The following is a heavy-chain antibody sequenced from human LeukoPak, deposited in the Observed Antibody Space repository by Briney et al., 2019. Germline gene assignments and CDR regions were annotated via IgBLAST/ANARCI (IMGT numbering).Heavy chain of an antibody. D-gene: IGHD6-13*01. Sequence: PSETLSLTCTVSGGSISSSSYYWGWIRQPPGEGLEWIGTIYYSGSTYYNPSLKSRVTISVDTSKNQFSLKLSSVTAADTAEYFCARDPASGYSTKRYYFDYWGQGIRVTVSS. V-gene: IGHV4-39*07. CDR2: IYYSGST. CDR1: GGSISSSSYY. J-gene: IGHJ4*02. CDR3: ARDPASGYSTKRYYFDY.